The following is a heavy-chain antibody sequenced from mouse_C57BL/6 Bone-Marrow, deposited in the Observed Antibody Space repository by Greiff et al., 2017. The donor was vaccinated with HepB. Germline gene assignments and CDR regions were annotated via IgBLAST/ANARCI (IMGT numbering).Heavy chain of an antibody. CDR2: IYPGSGST. D-gene: IGHD1-1*01. CDR1: GYTFTSYW. CDR3: ARWNYGSSPGFAY. V-gene: IGHV1-55*01. Sequence: VQLQQPGAELVKPGASVKMSCKASGYTFTSYWITWVKQRPGQGLEWIGDIYPGSGSTNYNEKFKSKATLTVDTSSSTAYMQLSSLTSEDSAVYYCARWNYGSSPGFAYWGQGTLVTVSA. J-gene: IGHJ3*01.